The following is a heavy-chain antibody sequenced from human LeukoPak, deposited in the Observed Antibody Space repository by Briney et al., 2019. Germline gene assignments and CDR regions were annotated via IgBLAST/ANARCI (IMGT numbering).Heavy chain of an antibody. CDR1: GFTFSSYN. J-gene: IGHJ4*02. CDR3: ARIGEVAAAVIFDY. V-gene: IGHV3-21*01. D-gene: IGHD6-13*01. CDR2: ISSSSSYI. Sequence: PGGSLRLSCAASGFTFSSYNMNWVRQAPGKGLGWVSSISSSSSYIYYADSVKGRFTISRDNAKNSLYLQMNSLRAEDTAVYYCARIGEVAAAVIFDYWGQGTLVTVSS.